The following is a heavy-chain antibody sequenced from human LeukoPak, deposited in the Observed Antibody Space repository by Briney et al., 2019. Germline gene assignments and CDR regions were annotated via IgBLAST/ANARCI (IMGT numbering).Heavy chain of an antibody. CDR1: GFTFSDYC. CDR2: ISSSGSTI. CDR3: ARCGDFWSGHDY. V-gene: IGHV3-11*04. D-gene: IGHD3-3*01. Sequence: NPGGSLRLSCAASGFTFSDYCMSWIRQAPGKGLEWVSYISSSGSTIYYADSVKGRFTISRDNAKSSLYLQMNSLRAEDTAVYYCARCGDFWSGHDYWGQGTLVTVSS. J-gene: IGHJ4*02.